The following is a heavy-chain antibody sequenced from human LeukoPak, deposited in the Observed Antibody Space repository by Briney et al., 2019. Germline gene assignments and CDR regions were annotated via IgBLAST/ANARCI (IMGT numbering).Heavy chain of an antibody. CDR3: ARDPSYGGNSYYFDY. V-gene: IGHV1-18*01. CDR1: GYTFTSYG. Sequence: ASVKVSCKASGYTFTSYGISWVRQAPGQGLEWMGWISAYNGNTNYAQKLQGRVTMTTDTSTSTAYMELRSLRSDDTAVYYCARDPSYGGNSYYFDYWGQGTLVTVSS. CDR2: ISAYNGNT. J-gene: IGHJ4*02. D-gene: IGHD4-23*01.